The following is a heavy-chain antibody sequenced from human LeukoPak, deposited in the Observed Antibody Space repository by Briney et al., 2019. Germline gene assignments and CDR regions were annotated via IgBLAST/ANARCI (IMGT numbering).Heavy chain of an antibody. V-gene: IGHV4-39*01. J-gene: IGHJ4*02. D-gene: IGHD3-22*01. CDR3: ARHWRWGERSSYDSSGYYNSVDY. Sequence: SETLSLTCTVSGGSISSSSYYWGWIRQPPGKGLEWIGSIYYSGSTYYNPSLKSRVTISVDTSKNQFSLKLSSVTAADTAVYYCARHWRWGERSSYDSSGYYNSVDYWGQGTLVTVSS. CDR2: IYYSGST. CDR1: GGSISSSSYY.